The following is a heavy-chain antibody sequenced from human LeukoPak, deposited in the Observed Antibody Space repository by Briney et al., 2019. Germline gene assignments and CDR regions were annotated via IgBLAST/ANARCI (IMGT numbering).Heavy chain of an antibody. J-gene: IGHJ4*02. CDR1: GGSISSSSYY. Sequence: KSSETLSLTCTVSGGSISSSSYYWGWIRQPPGKGLEWIGSIYYSGGTYYNPSLKSRVTISVDTSKNQFSLKLSSVTAADTAVYYCARRGNGLPPDYWGQGTLVTVSS. V-gene: IGHV4-39*01. CDR3: ARRGNGLPPDY. D-gene: IGHD4-23*01. CDR2: IYYSGGT.